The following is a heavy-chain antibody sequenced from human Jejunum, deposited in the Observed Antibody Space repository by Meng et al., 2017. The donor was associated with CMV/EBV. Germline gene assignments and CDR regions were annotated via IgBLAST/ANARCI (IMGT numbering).Heavy chain of an antibody. J-gene: IGHJ6*02. CDR3: ARGTYDYWSGSKSFWKGYLTHGMDV. D-gene: IGHD3-3*01. V-gene: IGHV3-7*01. Sequence: TWVRQAPGEGLEWVANIKQDGREKNYADSVKGRFSVSRDSSSVYLQMNNLRVEDTAVYYCARGTYDYWSGSKSFWKGYLTHGMDVWGQGTTVTVSS. CDR2: IKQDGREK.